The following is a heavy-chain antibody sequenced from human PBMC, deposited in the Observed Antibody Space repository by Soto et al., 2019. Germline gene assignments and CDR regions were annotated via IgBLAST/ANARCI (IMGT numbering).Heavy chain of an antibody. Sequence: GPSVKVSCKASGYTFTNYAIHWVRQAPGQRLEWMGWINAGNGNTKYSQKFQGRVTITRDTSASTAYMELSSLRSEDTAVYYCARVSGYYLPDYWGQGTLVTVS. V-gene: IGHV1-3*01. CDR3: ARVSGYYLPDY. D-gene: IGHD5-12*01. CDR1: GYTFTNYA. J-gene: IGHJ4*02. CDR2: INAGNGNT.